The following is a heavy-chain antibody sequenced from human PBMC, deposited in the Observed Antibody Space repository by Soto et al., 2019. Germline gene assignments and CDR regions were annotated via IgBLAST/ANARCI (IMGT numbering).Heavy chain of an antibody. CDR3: ARGGPGVGSFDY. D-gene: IGHD2-15*01. J-gene: IGHJ4*02. Sequence: GASVKVSCKASGYTFTSYAMHWVRQAPGQRLEWMGWINAGNGNTKYSQKFQGRVTITRDTSASTAYMELSSLRSEDTAVYYCARGGPGVGSFDYWGQGXLVTVYS. V-gene: IGHV1-3*01. CDR2: INAGNGNT. CDR1: GYTFTSYA.